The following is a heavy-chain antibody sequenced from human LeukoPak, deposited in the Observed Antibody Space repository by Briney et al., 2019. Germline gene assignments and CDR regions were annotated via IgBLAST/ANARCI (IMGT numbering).Heavy chain of an antibody. J-gene: IGHJ6*04. V-gene: IGHV6-1*01. Sequence: SQTLSLTCAISGDSVSSNSTAWNGIRQSPSRGLEWLGRTYYRSKWYNDYAVSVKSRITINPDTSKNQFSLQLNSVTPEDTAVYYCARDKEGADYYYYGMDVWGKGPTVTVSS. CDR1: GDSVSSNSTA. CDR2: TYYRSKWYN. D-gene: IGHD3-16*01. CDR3: ARDKEGADYYYYGMDV.